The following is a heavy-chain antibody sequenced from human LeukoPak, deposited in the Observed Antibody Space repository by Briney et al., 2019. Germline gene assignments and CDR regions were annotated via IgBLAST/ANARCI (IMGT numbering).Heavy chain of an antibody. CDR1: GGPISTYY. Sequence: SETLSLTCTVSGGPISTYYWSWIRQPPGKGLEWIGSIYYRGSTYYNPSLKSRVTISVDTSKNQFFLKVSSVTAADTAVYFCARDYSGTYYGIEAFDIWGQGTMVTVSS. CDR2: IYYRGST. CDR3: ARDYSGTYYGIEAFDI. V-gene: IGHV4-59*12. D-gene: IGHD1-26*01. J-gene: IGHJ3*02.